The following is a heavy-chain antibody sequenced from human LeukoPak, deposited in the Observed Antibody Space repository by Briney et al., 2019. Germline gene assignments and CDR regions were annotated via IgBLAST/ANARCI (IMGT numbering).Heavy chain of an antibody. J-gene: IGHJ6*04. CDR3: AKSSWASDYHYYGMDV. CDR1: GFTFSSYG. D-gene: IGHD6-6*01. Sequence: PGRSLRLSCAASGFTFSSYGMHWVRQAPGKGLEWVAVISYDGSNKYHADSVKGRFTISRDNSKNTLYLQMNSLRAEDTAVYFCAKSSWASDYHYYGMDVWGKGTTVTVSS. V-gene: IGHV3-30*18. CDR2: ISYDGSNK.